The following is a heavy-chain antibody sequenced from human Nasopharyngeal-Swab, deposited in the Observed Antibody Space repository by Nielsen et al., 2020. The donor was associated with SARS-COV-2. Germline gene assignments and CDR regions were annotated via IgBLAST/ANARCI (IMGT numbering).Heavy chain of an antibody. V-gene: IGHV4-34*01. J-gene: IGHJ4*02. CDR2: INHIGST. Sequence: SETLSLTCAVYGGSFSDYYWSWIRQPPGKGLEWIGEINHIGSTNYNPSLKSRVTISVDTSKNQFPLKLSSVTAADTAVYYCARELSSITIFGVVTRYFDYWGQGTLVTVSS. D-gene: IGHD3-3*01. CDR3: ARELSSITIFGVVTRYFDY. CDR1: GGSFSDYY.